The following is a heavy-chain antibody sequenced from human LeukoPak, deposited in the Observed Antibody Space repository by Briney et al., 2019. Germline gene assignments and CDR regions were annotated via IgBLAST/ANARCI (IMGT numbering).Heavy chain of an antibody. Sequence: KPSETLSLTCAVYGGSFSGYYWSWIRQPPGKGLEWIGEINHSGSTNYNPSLKSRVTISVDTSKNQFSLKLSSVTAADTAVYYCARVRDRYCSSTSCYTGFDYWGQGTLVTVSS. CDR3: ARVRDRYCSSTSCYTGFDY. J-gene: IGHJ4*02. V-gene: IGHV4-34*01. CDR2: INHSGST. CDR1: GGSFSGYY. D-gene: IGHD2-2*02.